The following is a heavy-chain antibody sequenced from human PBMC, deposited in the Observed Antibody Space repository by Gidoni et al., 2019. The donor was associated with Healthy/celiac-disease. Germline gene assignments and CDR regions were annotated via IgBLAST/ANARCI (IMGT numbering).Heavy chain of an antibody. CDR3: AGHYYDSSGFSFDY. Sequence: QLQLQASGPGLVKPSETLSPTCTVSGGSISSSSYYWGWIRQPPGKGLEWIGSIYYSGSTYYNPSLKSRVTISVDTSKNQFSLKLSSVTAADTAVYYCAGHYYDSSGFSFDYWGQGTLVTVSS. CDR1: GGSISSSSYY. CDR2: IYYSGST. D-gene: IGHD3-22*01. V-gene: IGHV4-39*01. J-gene: IGHJ4*02.